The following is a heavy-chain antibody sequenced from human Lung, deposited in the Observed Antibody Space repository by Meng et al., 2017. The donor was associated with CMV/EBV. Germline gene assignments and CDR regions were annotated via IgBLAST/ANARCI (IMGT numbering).Heavy chain of an antibody. J-gene: IGHJ4*02. CDR3: ARSTYYHDSNGPAFDY. Sequence: QLHLFQSWAESAKPPASAMVSSKASGYSFPSTVMNGVRQAPEQGRKCLGWINANSGSPAYDQSFTVRFVFSLDTSVSTAYLQITSLKPDDTAVYYCARSTYYHDSNGPAFDYWGQGTLVTVSS. V-gene: IGHV7-4-1*02. CDR2: INANSGSP. CDR1: GYSFPSTV. D-gene: IGHD3-22*01.